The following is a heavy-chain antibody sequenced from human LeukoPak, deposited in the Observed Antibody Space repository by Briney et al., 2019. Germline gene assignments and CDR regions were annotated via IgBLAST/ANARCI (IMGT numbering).Heavy chain of an antibody. Sequence: GSLRLSCAASGFTFSNYAMSWIRQPPGKGLEWIGEINHSGSTNYNPSLKSRVTISVDTSKNQFSLKLSSVTAADTAVYYCARGGGSTPYYFDYWGQGTLVTVSS. D-gene: IGHD2-2*01. V-gene: IGHV4-34*01. CDR3: ARGGGSTPYYFDY. CDR2: INHSGST. J-gene: IGHJ4*02. CDR1: GFTFSNYA.